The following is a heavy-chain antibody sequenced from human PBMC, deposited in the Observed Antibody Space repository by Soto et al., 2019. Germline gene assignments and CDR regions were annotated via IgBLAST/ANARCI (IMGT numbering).Heavy chain of an antibody. CDR3: AREGIVVLARGYYYGMDC. D-gene: IGHD2-15*01. V-gene: IGHV1-2*02. Sequence: ASVKVSCKASGYTFTVYYMHWVRQAPGQGLEWMGWINPNSGGTNYAQKFQGRVTMTRDTSISTAYMELSRLRSDDTAVYYCAREGIVVLARGYYYGMDCWGQGTQVTVSS. CDR2: INPNSGGT. J-gene: IGHJ6*02. CDR1: GYTFTVYY.